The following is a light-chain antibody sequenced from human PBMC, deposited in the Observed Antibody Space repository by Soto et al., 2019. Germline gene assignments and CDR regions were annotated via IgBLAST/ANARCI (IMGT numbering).Light chain of an antibody. J-gene: IGKJ5*01. CDR1: QSVSSSY. CDR2: LAS. V-gene: IGKV3D-20*02. Sequence: EIVLTQSPGTLSLSPGERATLSCRASQSVSSSYLAWYQQKPGQAPRLLIYLASSRATGIPDRFSGSGSGTDFTLTISSLEPEDFAVYYCQQRNNWPPITFGQGTRLEIK. CDR3: QQRNNWPPIT.